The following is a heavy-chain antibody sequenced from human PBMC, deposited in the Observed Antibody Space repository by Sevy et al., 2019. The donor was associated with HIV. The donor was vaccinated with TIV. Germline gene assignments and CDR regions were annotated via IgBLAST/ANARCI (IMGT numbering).Heavy chain of an antibody. D-gene: IGHD6-19*01. CDR2: ISSESGYI. CDR1: GLTFSNDN. J-gene: IGHJ4*01. V-gene: IGHV3-21*01. Sequence: GGSLRLSCAASGLTFSNDNMNWVRQAPGKGLEWVSFISSESGYIYYADSLKGRFSISRDNAKNSLYLQMNSLSAEDTAVYYCARDGKVPVPGLYYFDYWGHGTLVTVSS. CDR3: ARDGKVPVPGLYYFDY.